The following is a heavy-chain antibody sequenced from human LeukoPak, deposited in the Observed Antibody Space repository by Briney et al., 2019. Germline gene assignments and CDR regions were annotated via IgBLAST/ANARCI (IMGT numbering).Heavy chain of an antibody. J-gene: IGHJ4*02. D-gene: IGHD3-22*01. Sequence: SETLSLTCAVSGGSISSSNWWSWVRQPPGKGLEWIGEIDHSGSTNYNPSLKSRVTISVDTSKNQFSLKLSSVTAADTAVYYCASNYYDSSGYYPFDYWGQGTLVTVSS. CDR2: IDHSGST. V-gene: IGHV4-4*02. CDR3: ASNYYDSSGYYPFDY. CDR1: GGSISSSNW.